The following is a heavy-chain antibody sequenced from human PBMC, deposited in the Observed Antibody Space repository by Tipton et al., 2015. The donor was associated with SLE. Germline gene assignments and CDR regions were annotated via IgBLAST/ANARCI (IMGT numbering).Heavy chain of an antibody. CDR1: GGSFSGYY. D-gene: IGHD3-10*01. V-gene: IGHV4-34*01. Sequence: TLSLTCAVYGGSFSGYYWSWTRQPPGKGLEWIGEINHSGSTNYNPSPKSRVTISVDTSKNQFSLKLSSVTAADTAVYYCARDPGETDAFDIWGQGTMVTVSS. CDR3: ARDPGETDAFDI. CDR2: INHSGST. J-gene: IGHJ3*02.